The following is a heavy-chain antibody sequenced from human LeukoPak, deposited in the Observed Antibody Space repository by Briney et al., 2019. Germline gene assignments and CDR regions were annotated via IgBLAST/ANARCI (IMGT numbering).Heavy chain of an antibody. J-gene: IGHJ4*02. Sequence: GGSLRLSCAASGFPFSTYAMNWVRQTPGKGLEWVSVITGSGGFTQYADSVKGRFTISRDNSKNTVYLQMNSLRVEDTALYYCVRSLDYWGQGTLVTVSS. CDR2: ITGSGGFT. CDR1: GFPFSTYA. CDR3: VRSLDY. V-gene: IGHV3-23*01.